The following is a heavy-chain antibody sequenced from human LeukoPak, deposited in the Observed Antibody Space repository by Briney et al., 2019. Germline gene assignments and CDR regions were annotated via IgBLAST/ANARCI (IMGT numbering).Heavy chain of an antibody. D-gene: IGHD6-19*01. Sequence: GTSLRLSCAASGFSFSSHGMHWVRQAPGKGLEWVAVIWYDGSNIHYADSVKGRFTISRDNSKNTLYLQMNSLRAEDTAVYYCAKGEHSSGWYKVVDYWGQGTLVTVSS. CDR1: GFSFSSHG. CDR2: IWYDGSNI. CDR3: AKGEHSSGWYKVVDY. V-gene: IGHV3-33*06. J-gene: IGHJ4*02.